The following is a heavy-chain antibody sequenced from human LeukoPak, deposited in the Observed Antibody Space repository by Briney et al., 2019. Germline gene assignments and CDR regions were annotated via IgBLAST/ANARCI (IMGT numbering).Heavy chain of an antibody. D-gene: IGHD3-3*01. CDR1: GFTFSTYG. CDR2: IRYDGSNK. J-gene: IGHJ4*02. CDR3: AKAGGFWSGYYNSDY. Sequence: GGSLRLSRAASGFTFSTYGMLWVRQAPGQGPEWVALIRYDGSNKYYADSVKGRFTISRDNSKNTLYLQMNSLRAEDTAVYYCAKAGGFWSGYYNSDYWGQGTLVTVSS. V-gene: IGHV3-30*02.